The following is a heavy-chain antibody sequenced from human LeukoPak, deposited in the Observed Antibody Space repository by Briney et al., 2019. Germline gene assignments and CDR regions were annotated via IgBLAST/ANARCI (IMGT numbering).Heavy chain of an antibody. Sequence: GGSLRLSCAASGFTFSSYSMNWVRQAPGKGLEWVSSTSSSSSYIYYADSVKGRFTISRDNAKNSLYLQMNSLRAEDTAVYYCARGYPRVGGGIYFDYWGQGTLVTVSS. V-gene: IGHV3-21*01. CDR2: TSSSSSYI. D-gene: IGHD2-15*01. CDR3: ARGYPRVGGGIYFDY. CDR1: GFTFSSYS. J-gene: IGHJ4*02.